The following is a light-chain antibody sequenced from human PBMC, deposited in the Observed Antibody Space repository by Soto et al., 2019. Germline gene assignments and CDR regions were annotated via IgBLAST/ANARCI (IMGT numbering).Light chain of an antibody. CDR3: QQYYTWPRT. CDR2: DAY. V-gene: IGKV3-15*01. J-gene: IGKJ1*01. CDR1: QGVGST. Sequence: EIMMTQSPATLSVSPGERVTLSCRASQGVGSTLAWYRQQPGQAPRLLIYDAYIRATGVPARFSGSGSGTEFTLTISSLQSEDIALYHCQQYYTWPRTFGQGTKVAIK.